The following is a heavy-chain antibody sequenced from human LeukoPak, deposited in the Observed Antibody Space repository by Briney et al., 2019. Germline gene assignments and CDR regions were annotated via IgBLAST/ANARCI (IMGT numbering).Heavy chain of an antibody. CDR1: GFTFSSYS. CDR2: ISSSSSYI. CDR3: AREVGYSSGWYRMYYFDY. J-gene: IGHJ4*02. Sequence: GGSLRLSCAASGFTFSSYSMNWVRQAPRKGLEWVSSISSSSSYIYYADSVKGRFTISRDNAKNSLYLQMNSLRAEDTAVYYCAREVGYSSGWYRMYYFDYWGQGTLVTVSS. D-gene: IGHD6-19*01. V-gene: IGHV3-21*01.